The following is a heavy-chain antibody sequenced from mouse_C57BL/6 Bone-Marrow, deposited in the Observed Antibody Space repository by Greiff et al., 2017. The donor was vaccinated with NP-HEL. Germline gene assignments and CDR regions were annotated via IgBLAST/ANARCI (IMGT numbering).Heavy chain of an antibody. J-gene: IGHJ2*01. CDR2: INPNNGGT. V-gene: IGHV1-26*01. D-gene: IGHD1-1*01. CDR3: ARSRITTVVEDY. Sequence: EVKLQQSGPELVKPGASVKISCKASGYTFTDYYMNWVKQSHGKSLEWIGDINPNNGGTSYNQKFKGKATLTVDKSSSTAYMELRSLTSEDSAVYYCARSRITTVVEDYWGQGTTLTVSS. CDR1: GYTFTDYY.